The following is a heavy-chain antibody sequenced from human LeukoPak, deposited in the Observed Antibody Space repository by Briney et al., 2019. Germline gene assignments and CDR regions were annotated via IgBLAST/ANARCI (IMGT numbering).Heavy chain of an antibody. CDR3: ATRGYSYGRNEYSYCYMDV. CDR1: GFTVSSNY. Sequence: QPGGSLRLSCAASGFTVSSNYMSWVRQAPGKGLEWVSVIYSGGRTYCADSVKGRCTISRDNSKNTVYLQMNSLRAEDTAVYYCATRGYSYGRNEYSYCYMDVWGKGTTVTISS. D-gene: IGHD5-18*01. J-gene: IGHJ6*03. CDR2: IYSGGRT. V-gene: IGHV3-53*01.